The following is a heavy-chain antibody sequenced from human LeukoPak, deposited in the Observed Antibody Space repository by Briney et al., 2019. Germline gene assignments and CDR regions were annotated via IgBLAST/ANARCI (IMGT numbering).Heavy chain of an antibody. Sequence: GGSLRLSCAVSGFSFRSYTMNWVRQAPGKGLEWVSSINSSSAYIYSADSVKGRFTISRDNAKNSLYLQMNNLRVEDTAVFYCARVGERAFDIWGQGTMVTVSS. CDR3: ARVGERAFDI. J-gene: IGHJ3*02. CDR2: INSSSAYI. CDR1: GFSFRSYT. V-gene: IGHV3-21*01.